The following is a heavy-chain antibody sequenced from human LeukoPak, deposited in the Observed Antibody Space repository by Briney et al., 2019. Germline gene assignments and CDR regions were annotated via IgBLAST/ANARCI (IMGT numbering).Heavy chain of an antibody. CDR1: GYSFISYW. CDR2: TYPADSDT. D-gene: IGHD6-19*01. J-gene: IGHJ4*02. Sequence: LGESLKISCKASGYSFISYWIGWVRQMPGKGLEWVGITYPADSDTRYSPSFQGQVTISADKSINTAYLQWSSLKASDTAMYYCTRFWGYSSGWSHSDYWGQGTLVTVSS. CDR3: TRFWGYSSGWSHSDY. V-gene: IGHV5-51*01.